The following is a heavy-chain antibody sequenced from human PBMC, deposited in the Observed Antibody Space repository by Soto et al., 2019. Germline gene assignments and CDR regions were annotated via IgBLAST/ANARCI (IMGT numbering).Heavy chain of an antibody. V-gene: IGHV4-30-4*01. J-gene: IGHJ3*02. CDR3: AREKEDDSGDYNAFDI. CDR2: IYYSGSK. Sequence: PSETLSLTYTVSGDSINNGDCYWSWLRQLPGKGLEWIGYIYYSGSKYYNPSLKSRVSMSVDTSKNHFSLNLTSVTAADTAVYYCAREKEDDSGDYNAFDIWGQGTVVTVSS. CDR1: GDSINNGDCY. D-gene: IGHD4-17*01.